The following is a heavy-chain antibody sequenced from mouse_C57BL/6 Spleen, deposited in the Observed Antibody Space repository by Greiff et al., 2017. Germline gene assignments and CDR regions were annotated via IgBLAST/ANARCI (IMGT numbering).Heavy chain of an antibody. CDR2: IYPGSGST. J-gene: IGHJ2*01. CDR3: ARQGSPLPVGDY. Sequence: QVQLQQPGAELVKPGASVKMSCKASGYTFTSYWITWVKQRPGQGLEWIGDIYPGSGSTNYNEKFKSKATLTVDTSSSTAYMQLSSLTSEDSAVYYCARQGSPLPVGDYWGQGTTLTVSS. V-gene: IGHV1-55*01. CDR1: GYTFTSYW. D-gene: IGHD1-1*01.